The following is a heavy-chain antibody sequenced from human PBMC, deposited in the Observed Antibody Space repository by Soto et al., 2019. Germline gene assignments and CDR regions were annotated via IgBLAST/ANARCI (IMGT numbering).Heavy chain of an antibody. D-gene: IGHD2-21*02. V-gene: IGHV2-5*02. CDR3: VQSRCGGDCLEIYSSHAYNGLDV. CDR1: GLSLRTTGVG. J-gene: IGHJ6*02. CDR2: LYWDDDQ. Sequence: QVTLKESGPTLVKPTQTLTLTCTVSGLSLRTTGVGVGWVRQPPRKALEWLALLYWDDDQRYSPSLRSRLTIAKDISEKQVVLTMTNRDTVDTATYYCVQSRCGGDCLEIYSSHAYNGLDVWGQGTTVTVSS.